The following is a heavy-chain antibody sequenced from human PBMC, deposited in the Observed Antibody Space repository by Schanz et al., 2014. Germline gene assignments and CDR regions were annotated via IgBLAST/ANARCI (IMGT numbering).Heavy chain of an antibody. CDR1: GFIFHDYY. CDR2: ISRDGTTS. CDR3: ARENLNWEAFDI. V-gene: IGHV3-11*01. D-gene: IGHD7-27*01. J-gene: IGHJ3*02. Sequence: QVQLVESGGGLVKPGGSLRLSCAASGFIFHDYYMNWLRQAPGKGLEWLSYISRDGTTSYYADSVKGRFTISRDNAKNSLYLEMTSLRGEDTAVYYCARENLNWEAFDIWGQGTVVTVSS.